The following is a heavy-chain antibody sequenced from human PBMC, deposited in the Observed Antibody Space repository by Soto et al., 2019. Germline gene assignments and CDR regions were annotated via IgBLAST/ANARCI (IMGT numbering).Heavy chain of an antibody. CDR1: GYTFTSYA. J-gene: IGHJ5*02. CDR2: INAGNGNT. D-gene: IGHD6-25*01. CDR3: ARVRAATNSTDP. Sequence: ASAVKVSCKASGYTFTSYAMRWVRQAPGQRLEWMGWINAGNGNTKYSQKFQGRVTITRDTSASTAYMELSSLRSEDTAVYYCARVRAATNSTDPCDQGLLLTVS. V-gene: IGHV1-3*01.